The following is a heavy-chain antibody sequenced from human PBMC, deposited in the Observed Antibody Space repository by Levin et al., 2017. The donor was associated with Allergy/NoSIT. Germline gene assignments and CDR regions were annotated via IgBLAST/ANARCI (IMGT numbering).Heavy chain of an antibody. CDR3: AREQCSGGSCTSTDWYFDL. V-gene: IGHV3-11*05. CDR1: GFTFSDYY. J-gene: IGHJ2*01. D-gene: IGHD2-15*01. Sequence: GGSLRLSCAASGFTFSDYYMSWIRQAPGKGLEWVSYISSSSSYTNYADSVKGRFTISRDNAKNSLYLQMNSLRAEDTAVYYCAREQCSGGSCTSTDWYFDLWGRGTLVTVSS. CDR2: ISSSSSYT.